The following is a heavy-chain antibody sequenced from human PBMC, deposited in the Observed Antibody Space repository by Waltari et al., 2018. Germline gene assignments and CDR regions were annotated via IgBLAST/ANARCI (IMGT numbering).Heavy chain of an antibody. V-gene: IGHV3-21*01. D-gene: IGHD3-3*01. J-gene: IGHJ6*02. Sequence: APGKGLEWVSSISSSSSYIYYADSVKGRFTISRDNAKNSLYLQMNSLRAEDTAVYYCAREREGHYDFWSGYYPYYYYYGMDVWGQGTTVTVSS. CDR3: AREREGHYDFWSGYYPYYYYYGMDV. CDR2: ISSSSSYI.